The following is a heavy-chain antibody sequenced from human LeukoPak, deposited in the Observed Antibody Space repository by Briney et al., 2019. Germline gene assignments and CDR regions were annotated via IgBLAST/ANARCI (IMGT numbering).Heavy chain of an antibody. V-gene: IGHV3-74*01. CDR3: ARDGVLRFLEWLSNWFDP. CDR1: GFTLSSYW. D-gene: IGHD3-3*01. Sequence: PGGSLRLSCAASGFTLSSYWMHWVRQAPGKGLVWVSRINSDGSSTSYADSVKGRFTISRDNAKNTLYLQMNSLRAEDTAVYYCARDGVLRFLEWLSNWFDPWGQGTLVTVSS. J-gene: IGHJ5*02. CDR2: INSDGSST.